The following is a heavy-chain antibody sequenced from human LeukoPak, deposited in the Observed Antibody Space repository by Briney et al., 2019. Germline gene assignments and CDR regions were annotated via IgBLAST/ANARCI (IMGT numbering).Heavy chain of an antibody. J-gene: IGHJ4*02. Sequence: GGSLRLSCAASGFTFSSYSMNWVRQAPGKGLEWVSYISSISTIYYADSVKGGFTISRDNAKHSLYPQMNSLRDEDTAVYYCARDARRTTLFGVVPNPYYFDSWGQGTLVTVSS. CDR2: ISSISTI. CDR1: GFTFSSYS. V-gene: IGHV3-48*02. D-gene: IGHD3-3*01. CDR3: ARDARRTTLFGVVPNPYYFDS.